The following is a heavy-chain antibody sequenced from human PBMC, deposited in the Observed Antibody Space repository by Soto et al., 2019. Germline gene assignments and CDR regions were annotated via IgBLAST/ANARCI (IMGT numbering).Heavy chain of an antibody. V-gene: IGHV3-7*01. CDR2: IKQDGSEK. D-gene: IGHD1-26*01. CDR1: GFTFSSYW. Sequence: EVQLVESGGGLVQPGGSLRLSCAASGFTFSSYWMSWVRQAPGKGLEWVANIKQDGSEKYYVDSVKGRFTISRDNAKNSLYLQMNSLRAEDTAVYYCARVVEWELLHVNWFDPWGQGTLVTVSS. J-gene: IGHJ5*02. CDR3: ARVVEWELLHVNWFDP.